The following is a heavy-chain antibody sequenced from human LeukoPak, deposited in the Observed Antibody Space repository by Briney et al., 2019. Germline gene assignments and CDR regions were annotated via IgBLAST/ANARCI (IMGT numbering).Heavy chain of an antibody. V-gene: IGHV4-59*01. CDR1: GGSFSGYY. J-gene: IGHJ4*02. Sequence: SETLSLTCAVYGGSFSGYYWSWIRQPPGKGQEWIGYIYYSGSTNYNPSLKSRVTISVDTSKNQFSLKLSSVTAADTAVYYCAATYSYGYDIPSGYFDHWGQGTLVTVSS. CDR2: IYYSGST. D-gene: IGHD5-18*01. CDR3: AATYSYGYDIPSGYFDH.